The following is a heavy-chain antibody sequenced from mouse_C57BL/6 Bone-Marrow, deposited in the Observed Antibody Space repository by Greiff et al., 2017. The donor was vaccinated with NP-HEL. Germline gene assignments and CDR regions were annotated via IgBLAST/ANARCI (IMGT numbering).Heavy chain of an antibody. CDR1: GYTFTDYE. D-gene: IGHD1-1*01. V-gene: IGHV1-15*01. Sequence: VQVVESGAELVRPGASVTLSCKASGYTFTDYEMHWVKQTPVHGLEWIGAIDPETGGTAYNQKFKGKAILTADKSSSTAYMELRSLTSEDSAVYYCTRRYYGSSYCAMDYWGQGTSVTVSS. J-gene: IGHJ4*01. CDR2: IDPETGGT. CDR3: TRRYYGSSYCAMDY.